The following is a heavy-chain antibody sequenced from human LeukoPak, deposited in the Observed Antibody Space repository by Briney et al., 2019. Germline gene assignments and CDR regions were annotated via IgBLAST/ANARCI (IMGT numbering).Heavy chain of an antibody. Sequence: PGGSLRLSCAASGFTFSRYWMHWVRQVPGKGLVWVAQINGDGSDTSYADSMKGRFTISRDNAKNTLYLHINSLRAEDTAVFYCVRGAYYFYGMDVWGQGTTVTASS. CDR2: INGDGSDT. V-gene: IGHV3-74*01. D-gene: IGHD3-16*01. CDR1: GFTFSRYW. J-gene: IGHJ6*02. CDR3: VRGAYYFYGMDV.